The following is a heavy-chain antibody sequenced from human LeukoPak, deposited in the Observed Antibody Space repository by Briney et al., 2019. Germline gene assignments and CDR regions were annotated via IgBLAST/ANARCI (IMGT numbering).Heavy chain of an antibody. CDR3: VRHARDGYNYVEY. CDR1: GGSIRNYY. J-gene: IGHJ4*02. V-gene: IGHV4-59*08. D-gene: IGHD5-24*01. CDR2: IYYSGNT. Sequence: PSETLFLTCTVSGGSIRNYYWSWIRQPPGKGLEWIGYIYYSGNTNQNPSLKSRVTISVDTSKNQFSLKLSSVTAADTAVYYCVRHARDGYNYVEYWGQGALVTVSS.